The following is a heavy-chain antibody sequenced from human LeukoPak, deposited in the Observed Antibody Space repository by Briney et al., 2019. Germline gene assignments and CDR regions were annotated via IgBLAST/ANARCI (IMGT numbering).Heavy chain of an antibody. J-gene: IGHJ4*02. Sequence: PGGSLRLSCAASGFTFSKYLVSSVPQAPRKGLERVANIKQDGREKYYVDSGKGRFTIYRDNAKHQLYLQMNSLRVEDTAVYYCARYYASGNFDYWGQGTLLTVSS. CDR2: IKQDGREK. V-gene: IGHV3-7*04. CDR1: GFTFSKYL. CDR3: ARYYASGNFDY. D-gene: IGHD3-10*01.